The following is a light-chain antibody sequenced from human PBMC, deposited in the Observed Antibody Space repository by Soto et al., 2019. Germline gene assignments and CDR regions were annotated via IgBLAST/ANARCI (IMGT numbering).Light chain of an antibody. CDR1: QNVISN. V-gene: IGKV3-15*01. CDR3: QQYNNWPGT. J-gene: IGKJ1*01. CDR2: AAS. Sequence: MNQSLATLSVKTGERATLSCRASQNVISNLAWYQQKPGQAPRLVIYAASTRATGIPARFSGSGSGTEFTLTISSLQSEDFAVYYCQQYNNWPGTFGQGSMVAIK.